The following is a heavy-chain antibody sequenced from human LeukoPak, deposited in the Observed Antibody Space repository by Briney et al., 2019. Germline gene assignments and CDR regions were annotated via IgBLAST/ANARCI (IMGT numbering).Heavy chain of an antibody. Sequence: GGSLRLSCAASGFTFSSYSMNWVRQAPGKGLEWVANIKEDGSERYYVDSVKGRFTISRDNAKNSLHLQMNSLRAEDTAVYYCVRDFSLTRLQRPFDYWGQGTLVTVSS. D-gene: IGHD4-11*01. CDR2: IKEDGSER. V-gene: IGHV3-7*01. CDR1: GFTFSSYS. CDR3: VRDFSLTRLQRPFDY. J-gene: IGHJ4*02.